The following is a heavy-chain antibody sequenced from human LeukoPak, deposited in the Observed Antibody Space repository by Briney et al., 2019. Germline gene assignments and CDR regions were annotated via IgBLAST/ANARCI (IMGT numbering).Heavy chain of an antibody. Sequence: GGSLRLSCAASGFTFSSYGMHWVRQAPGKGLEWVAVISYDGSNKYYADSVKGRFTISRDNSKNTLYLQMNSLRAEDTAVYYCAKDALYCSSTSCYGTYFDYWGRGTLVTVSS. D-gene: IGHD2-2*01. CDR1: GFTFSSYG. CDR2: ISYDGSNK. J-gene: IGHJ4*02. V-gene: IGHV3-30*18. CDR3: AKDALYCSSTSCYGTYFDY.